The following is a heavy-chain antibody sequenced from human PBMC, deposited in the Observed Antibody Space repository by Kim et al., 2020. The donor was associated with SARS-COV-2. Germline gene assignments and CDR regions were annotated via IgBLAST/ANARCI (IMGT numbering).Heavy chain of an antibody. Sequence: KSRVTISVDTSKNQFSLKLSSVTAADTAVYYRARNYDSSGYYLKSYYFDYWGQGTLVTVSS. D-gene: IGHD3-22*01. CDR3: ARNYDSSGYYLKSYYFDY. J-gene: IGHJ4*02. V-gene: IGHV4-39*01.